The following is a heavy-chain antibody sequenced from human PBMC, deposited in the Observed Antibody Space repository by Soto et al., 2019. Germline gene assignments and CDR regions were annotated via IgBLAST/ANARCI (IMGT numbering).Heavy chain of an antibody. CDR1: GVTFSTYW. D-gene: IGHD4-17*01. CDR2: IKSDGSDR. V-gene: IGHV3-74*01. CDR3: TRDFFTVTTADY. J-gene: IGHJ4*02. Sequence: PGGALGLSCTASGVTFSTYWMHWVRQAPGKGLVWVSGIKSDGSDRRYADSVKGRFTISRDNAKNTLYLQMNSLRAEDTAVYYCTRDFFTVTTADYWGQGTLVTVPS.